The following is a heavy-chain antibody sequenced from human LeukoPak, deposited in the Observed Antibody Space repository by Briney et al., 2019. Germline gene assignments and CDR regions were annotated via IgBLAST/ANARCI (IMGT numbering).Heavy chain of an antibody. CDR2: ISGSGGNT. Sequence: PGGSLRLSCAASGFTFSSYAMSWVRQAPGKGLEWVSGISGSGGNTHYADSVKGRFTISRDNSKNTLHLQMNSLRPEDTAAYYCAKVGIVGATTSAYFEYWGQGTLVTVSS. CDR1: GFTFSSYA. D-gene: IGHD1-26*01. V-gene: IGHV3-23*01. J-gene: IGHJ4*02. CDR3: AKVGIVGATTSAYFEY.